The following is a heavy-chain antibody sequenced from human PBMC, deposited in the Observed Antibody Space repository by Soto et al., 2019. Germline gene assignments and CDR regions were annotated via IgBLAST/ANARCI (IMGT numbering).Heavy chain of an antibody. Sequence: QVQLVQSGAEVKKPGSSVKVSCKASGGTFSSSAISWVRQAPGQGLEWMGGIIPIFGTANYAQKFQGRVTITADKSSSTAFMELSSLKSEDTAVYYCARDRLLSCFDIWGQGTMVSVSS. J-gene: IGHJ3*02. CDR3: ARDRLLSCFDI. V-gene: IGHV1-69*06. D-gene: IGHD4-17*01. CDR1: GGTFSSSA. CDR2: IIPIFGTA.